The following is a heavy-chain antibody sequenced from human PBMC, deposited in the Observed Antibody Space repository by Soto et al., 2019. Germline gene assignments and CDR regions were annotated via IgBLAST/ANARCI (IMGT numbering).Heavy chain of an antibody. Sequence: QVQLVQSGAEVKKPGASVKVSCKASGYTFTSYYMHWVRQAPGQGLEWMGIINPSGGSTSYAQKFQGRVPMTRDTSTSTVYMELSSLGSEDTAVYYCARDQGCTNGVCYTDFDYWGQGTLGTVSS. D-gene: IGHD2-8*01. V-gene: IGHV1-46*01. CDR1: GYTFTSYY. CDR3: ARDQGCTNGVCYTDFDY. CDR2: INPSGGST. J-gene: IGHJ4*02.